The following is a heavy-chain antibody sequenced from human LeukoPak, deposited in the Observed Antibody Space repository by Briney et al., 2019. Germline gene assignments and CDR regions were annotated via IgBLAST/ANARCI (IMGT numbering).Heavy chain of an antibody. CDR2: IYYNGRT. J-gene: IGHJ4*02. Sequence: SETLSLTCTVSGDSINNNNYYWGWIRQPPGKGLEWIGNIYYNGRTYYSPSLKSRGTISVDTSNNQFSLKLSSVTAADTAVYYCARGWLFVDYWGQGTLVTVSS. V-gene: IGHV4-39*02. D-gene: IGHD5-24*01. CDR1: GDSINNNNYY. CDR3: ARGWLFVDY.